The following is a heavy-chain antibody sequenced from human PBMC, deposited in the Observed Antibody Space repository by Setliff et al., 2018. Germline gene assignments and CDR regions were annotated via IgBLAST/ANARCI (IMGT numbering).Heavy chain of an antibody. CDR3: ASFPVGLVRGVIINYFDY. CDR2: IYYSGST. D-gene: IGHD3-10*01. J-gene: IGHJ4*02. V-gene: IGHV4-59*05. Sequence: SETLSLTCTVSGGSISSHYWSWIRQPPGKGLEWIGSIYYSGSTNYNPSLRSRVTISVDTSKNRFSLKLSSVTAADTAVYYCASFPVGLVRGVIINYFDYWGQGTLVTVSS. CDR1: GGSISSHY.